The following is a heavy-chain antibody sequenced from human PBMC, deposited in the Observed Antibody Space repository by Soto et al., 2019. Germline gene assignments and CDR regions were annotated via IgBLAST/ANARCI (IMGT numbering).Heavy chain of an antibody. CDR2: IDPSDSYT. J-gene: IGHJ5*02. CDR3: ARTEREAGTSGRPKYNWFDP. Sequence: PGESLKISCKGSGYSFTSYWISWVRQMPGKGLEWMGRIDPSDSYTNYSPSFQGHVTISADKSISTAYLQWSSLKASDTAMYYCARTEREAGTSGRPKYNWFDPWGQGTLVTVSS. CDR1: GYSFTSYW. D-gene: IGHD6-19*01. V-gene: IGHV5-10-1*01.